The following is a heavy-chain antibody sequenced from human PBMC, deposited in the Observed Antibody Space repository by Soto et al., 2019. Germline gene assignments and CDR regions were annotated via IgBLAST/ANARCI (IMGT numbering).Heavy chain of an antibody. D-gene: IGHD1-26*01. CDR1: GFSLSNARMG. CDR2: IFSNDEK. V-gene: IGHV2-26*01. J-gene: IGHJ4*02. Sequence: QVTLKESGPVLVKPTETLTLTCTVSGFSLSNARMGVSWIRQPPGKALEWLAHIFSNDEKSYSTSLKSSLTIDKDTSKSQVVITMTNMDPVDTATYYCARHGRGVGARPLDYWGQGTLVTVSS. CDR3: ARHGRGVGARPLDY.